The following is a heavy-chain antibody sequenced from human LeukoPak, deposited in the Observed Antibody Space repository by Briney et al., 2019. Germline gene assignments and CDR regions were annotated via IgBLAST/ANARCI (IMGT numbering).Heavy chain of an antibody. Sequence: PGGSLRLSCAASDSTFRSHDMSWVSQTLEKGLEWVSSIAGDGASFYADSVRGRFTISRDKSQNILYLQMNSLRADDTAIYYCAKGPNFGSWRAVDYWGQGRLVTVSS. CDR3: AKGPNFGSWRAVDY. J-gene: IGHJ4*02. V-gene: IGHV3-23*01. D-gene: IGHD3-10*01. CDR2: IAGDGAS. CDR1: DSTFRSHD.